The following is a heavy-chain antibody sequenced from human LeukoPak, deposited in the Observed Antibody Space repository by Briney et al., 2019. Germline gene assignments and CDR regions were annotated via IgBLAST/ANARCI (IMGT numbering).Heavy chain of an antibody. D-gene: IGHD4-17*01. CDR1: GYTFTGYY. Sequence: WASVKVSCKASGYTFTGYYMHWVRQAPGQGLEWMGWINPNSGGTNYAQKFQGRVTMTRDTSISTAYMELSRLRSDDTAVYYCARDRYYGDYDRLDYWGQGTLVTVSS. J-gene: IGHJ4*02. CDR2: INPNSGGT. V-gene: IGHV1-2*02. CDR3: ARDRYYGDYDRLDY.